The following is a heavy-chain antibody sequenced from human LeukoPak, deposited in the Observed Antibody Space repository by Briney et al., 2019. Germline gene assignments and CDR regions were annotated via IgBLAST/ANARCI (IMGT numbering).Heavy chain of an antibody. V-gene: IGHV4-39*07. CDR3: ARGDNGDYGDNWFDP. D-gene: IGHD4-17*01. Sequence: SETLSLTCTVSGGSISSSSYYWGWIRQPPGKGLEWIGSIYYSGSTYYNPSLKSRVTISVDTSKNQFSLKLSSVTAADTAVYYCARGDNGDYGDNWFDPWGQGTLVTVSS. J-gene: IGHJ5*02. CDR2: IYYSGST. CDR1: GGSISSSSYY.